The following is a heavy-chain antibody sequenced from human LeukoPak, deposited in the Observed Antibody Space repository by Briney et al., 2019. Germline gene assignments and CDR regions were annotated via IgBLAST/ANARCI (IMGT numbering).Heavy chain of an antibody. J-gene: IGHJ4*02. V-gene: IGHV3-30-3*01. CDR2: ISYDGSNK. Sequence: PGGSLRLSCAASGFTFSSYAMHWVRQAPGKGLEWVAVISYDGSNKYYADSVKGRFTISRDNSKNTLYLQMNSLRAEDTAVYYCARDSKVDYYDSSGYLDYWGQGTLVTVSS. D-gene: IGHD3-22*01. CDR1: GFTFSSYA. CDR3: ARDSKVDYYDSSGYLDY.